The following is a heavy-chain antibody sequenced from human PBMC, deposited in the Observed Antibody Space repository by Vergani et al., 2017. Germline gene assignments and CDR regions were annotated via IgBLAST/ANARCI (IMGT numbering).Heavy chain of an antibody. V-gene: IGHV4-34*10. Sequence: QVQLQESGPGLVKPSETLSLTCTVSGGSFSGYYWSWIRQPPGKGLEWIGEINHSGSTNYNPSLKSRVTISVDTSKNQFSLKLSSVTAADTAVYYCARQLGGAYYGMDVWGQGTTVTVSS. CDR3: ARQLGGAYYGMDV. D-gene: IGHD7-27*01. CDR2: INHSGST. J-gene: IGHJ6*02. CDR1: GGSFSGYY.